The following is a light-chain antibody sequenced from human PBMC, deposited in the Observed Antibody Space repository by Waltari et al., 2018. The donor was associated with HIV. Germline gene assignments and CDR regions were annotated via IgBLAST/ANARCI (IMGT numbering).Light chain of an antibody. CDR3: QSYDTRLSGSV. Sequence: QSVLTQPPSVSGAPGQTVTIPCTGSSSKIGARAHFDVHWYQQLPGTAPKLLIYGNNNRPSGVPDRFSGSKSGASASLAITGLQAEDEADYYCQSYDTRLSGSVFGGGTKLTVL. CDR1: SSKIGARAHFD. CDR2: GNN. J-gene: IGLJ3*02. V-gene: IGLV1-40*01.